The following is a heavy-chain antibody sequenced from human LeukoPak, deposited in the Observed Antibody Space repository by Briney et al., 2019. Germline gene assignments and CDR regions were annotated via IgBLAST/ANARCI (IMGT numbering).Heavy chain of an antibody. CDR1: GYTFTGYY. CDR2: INPNSGNT. CDR3: AVSRGYGSIAHDY. Sequence: GASVKVSCKASGYTFTGYYIHWVRQAPGQGLEWMGWINPNSGNTGYAQKFQGRVTMTRNTSISTAYMELSSLRSEDTAVYYCAVSRGYGSIAHDYWGQGTLVTVSS. J-gene: IGHJ4*02. D-gene: IGHD3-10*01. V-gene: IGHV1-8*02.